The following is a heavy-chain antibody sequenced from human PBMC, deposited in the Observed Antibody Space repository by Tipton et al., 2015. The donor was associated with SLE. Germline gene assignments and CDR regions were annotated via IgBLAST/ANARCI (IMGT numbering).Heavy chain of an antibody. CDR3: ARDGSTGYSSGWYGY. V-gene: IGHV3-7*01. D-gene: IGHD6-19*01. J-gene: IGHJ4*02. CDR2: IKQDGSEK. CDR1: GFTFSSYW. Sequence: GSLRLSCAASGFTFSSYWMSWVRQAPGKGLEWVANIKQDGSEKYYVDSVKGRFTISRDNAKNSLYLQMNSLRAEDTAVYYCARDGSTGYSSGWYGYWGQGTLVTVSS.